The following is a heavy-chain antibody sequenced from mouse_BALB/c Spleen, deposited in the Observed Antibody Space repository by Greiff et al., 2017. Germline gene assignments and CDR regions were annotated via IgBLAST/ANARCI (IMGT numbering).Heavy chain of an antibody. J-gene: IGHJ4*01. CDR3: ARSRGYGNYGGYAMDY. V-gene: IGHV2-9*02. D-gene: IGHD2-10*02. Sequence: VNVVESGPGLVAPSQSLSITCTVSGFSLTSYGVHWVRQPPGKGLEWLGVIWAGGSTNYNSALMSRLSISKDNSKSQVFLKMNSLQTDDTAMYYCARSRGYGNYGGYAMDYWGQGTSVTVSS. CDR1: GFSLTSYG. CDR2: IWAGGST.